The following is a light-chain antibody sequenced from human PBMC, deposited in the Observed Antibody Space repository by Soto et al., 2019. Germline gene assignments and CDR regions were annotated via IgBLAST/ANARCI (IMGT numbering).Light chain of an antibody. Sequence: EIVLTQSPGTLSLSPGERATLSCRASQSVRSNYLAWYRQTPGQAPRLLIYGASNRATGIPDRFSGSGSGTTFTFLISRLETEEFALYYCQQYGSSPWTFGQGTKVELK. CDR3: QQYGSSPWT. J-gene: IGKJ1*01. CDR2: GAS. CDR1: QSVRSNY. V-gene: IGKV3-20*01.